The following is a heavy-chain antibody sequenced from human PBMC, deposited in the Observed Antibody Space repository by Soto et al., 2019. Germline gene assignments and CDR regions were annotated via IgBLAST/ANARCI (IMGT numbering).Heavy chain of an antibody. V-gene: IGHV3-53*01. CDR2: IYSDGST. J-gene: IGHJ4*02. Sequence: EVQLVESGGGLIQPGGSLRLSCAASGFTVSSDYMTWVRQAPGKGLECVSSIYSDGSTYYAEYVNARFTISTDNSKNTLYLQMSSLRVDDTDVYYCAKDWWGLGISWGKATLVTVAS. CDR3: AKDWWGLGIS. D-gene: IGHD2-8*02. CDR1: GFTVSSDY.